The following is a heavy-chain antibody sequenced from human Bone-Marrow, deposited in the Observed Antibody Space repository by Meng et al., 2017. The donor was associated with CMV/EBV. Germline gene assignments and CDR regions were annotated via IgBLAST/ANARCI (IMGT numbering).Heavy chain of an antibody. V-gene: IGHV3-7*01. CDR1: GFTFSSYW. CDR3: ARGHLRILSSVGFDP. D-gene: IGHD3-3*01. CDR2: IKQDGSEK. Sequence: GESLKISCAASGFTFSSYWMSWVRQAPGKGLEWVANIKQDGSEKYYVDSAKGRFTISRDNAKNSLYLQMNSLRAEDTAVYYCARGHLRILSSVGFDPWGQGTLVTVSS. J-gene: IGHJ5*02.